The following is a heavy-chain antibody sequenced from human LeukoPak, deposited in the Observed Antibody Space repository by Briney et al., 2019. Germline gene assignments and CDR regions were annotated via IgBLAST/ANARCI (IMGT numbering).Heavy chain of an antibody. CDR1: GGSISSGGYY. Sequence: PSETLSLTCTVSGGSISSGGYYWSWIRQHPGKGLEWIGYIYYSGSTYYNPSLKSRVTISVDTSKNQFSLKLSSVTAADTAVYYCARASESGYSHAFDIWGQGTMVTVSS. J-gene: IGHJ3*02. CDR3: ARASESGYSHAFDI. V-gene: IGHV4-31*03. D-gene: IGHD5-18*01. CDR2: IYYSGST.